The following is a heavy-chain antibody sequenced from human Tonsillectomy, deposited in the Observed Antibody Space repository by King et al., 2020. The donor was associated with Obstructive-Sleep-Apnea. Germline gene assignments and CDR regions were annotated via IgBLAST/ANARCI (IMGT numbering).Heavy chain of an antibody. CDR2: IFHSGST. J-gene: IGHJ4*02. Sequence: QLQESGPGLVRPAGTLSLTCTVSGGSISDTDWWSWIRQPPGRGLEWIGQIFHSGSTHYHPSFTSRVAISIDTSKNEFSLKLASVTAADTAVYYCAKGGLADYWGQGTLVTVSS. V-gene: IGHV4-4*02. D-gene: IGHD2-15*01. CDR1: GGSISDTDW. CDR3: AKGGLADY.